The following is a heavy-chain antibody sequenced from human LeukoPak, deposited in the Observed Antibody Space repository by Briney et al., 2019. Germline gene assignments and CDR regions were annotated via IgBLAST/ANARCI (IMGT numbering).Heavy chain of an antibody. V-gene: IGHV4-39*01. CDR2: IYYSGST. CDR3: AALPRDIVVVPAAMRFDY. J-gene: IGHJ4*02. D-gene: IGHD2-2*01. CDR1: GGSISSSSYY. Sequence: PSETLSLTCTVSGGSISSSSYYWGWIRQPPGKGLEWIGSIYYSGSTYYNPPLKSRVTISVDTSKNQFSLKLSSVTAADTAVYYCAALPRDIVVVPAAMRFDYWGQGTLVTVSS.